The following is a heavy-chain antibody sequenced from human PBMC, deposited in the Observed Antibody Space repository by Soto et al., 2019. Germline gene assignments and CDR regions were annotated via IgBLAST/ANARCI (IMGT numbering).Heavy chain of an antibody. CDR3: TRGPPSWEMLVEFRGDY. J-gene: IGHJ4*01. CDR1: GYTFSDYG. CDR2: ISAYNGNI. Sequence: GASVKVFCKASGYTFSDYGISWVRQAPGQGLEWMGWISAYNGNINYAQRFRNRVAMTIDTSAHSAYLELRSLRSDDTAVFYCTRGPPSWEMLVEFRGDYWGHGTQVTVSS. D-gene: IGHD1-26*01. V-gene: IGHV1-18*04.